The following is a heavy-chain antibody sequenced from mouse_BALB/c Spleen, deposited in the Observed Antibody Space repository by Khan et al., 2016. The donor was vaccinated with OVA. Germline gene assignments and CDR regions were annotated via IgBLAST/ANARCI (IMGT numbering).Heavy chain of an antibody. Sequence: QVQLQQSGPELKKPGETVKISCKASGYTFTTNGMNWVKQAPGKGLKWMGWINTYTGESIYAGDLKGRFAFSLETSASTAYLQINNLQNEDTATYFCARVGYNGTMDYWGQGTSVTVSS. J-gene: IGHJ4*01. V-gene: IGHV9-3-1*01. CDR2: INTYTGES. CDR1: GYTFTTNG. CDR3: ARVGYNGTMDY. D-gene: IGHD2-14*01.